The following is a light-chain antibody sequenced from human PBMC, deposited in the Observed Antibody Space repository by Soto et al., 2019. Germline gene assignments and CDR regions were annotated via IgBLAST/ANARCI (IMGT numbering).Light chain of an antibody. V-gene: IGLV2-8*01. J-gene: IGLJ1*01. CDR2: EVV. Sequence: QSLLNQPPSAYVSPGQSVTLSCSGTKNDIGVYDFVSWYKHHPGKAPRLIIYEVVQRPSGAPDRFSGSKSGNTASLTVSCRHAADEADYFCKSYAGSNTYVFGSG. CDR1: KNDIGVYDF. CDR3: KSYAGSNTYV.